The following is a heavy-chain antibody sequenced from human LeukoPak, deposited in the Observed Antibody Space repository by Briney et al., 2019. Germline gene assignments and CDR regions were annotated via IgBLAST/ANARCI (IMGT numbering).Heavy chain of an antibody. D-gene: IGHD1-26*01. V-gene: IGHV1-18*01. J-gene: IGHJ5*02. CDR1: GYTFTSYG. Sequence: GASVKVSCKASGYTFTSYGISWVRQAPGQGLEWMGWISAYNGNTNYAQKLQGRVTMTTDTSTSTAYMELRSLRSDDTAVYYCARDLAGIVGVTAWFDPWGQGTLVTVSS. CDR3: ARDLAGIVGVTAWFDP. CDR2: ISAYNGNT.